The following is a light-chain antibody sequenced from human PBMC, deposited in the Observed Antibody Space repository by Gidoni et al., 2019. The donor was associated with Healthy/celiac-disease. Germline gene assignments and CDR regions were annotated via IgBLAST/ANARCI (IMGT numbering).Light chain of an antibody. V-gene: IGLV2-23*01. CDR2: EGS. CDR1: SSDVGSYNL. CDR3: YSYAGSSTVV. Sequence: QSALTQPASVSGSPGQSITISCTGTSSDVGSYNLVSWYQQHPGKAPKLMIYEGSKRPPGVSNRFSGSKSGNTASLTISGLQAEDEADYYCYSYAGSSTVVFGGGTKLTVL. J-gene: IGLJ2*01.